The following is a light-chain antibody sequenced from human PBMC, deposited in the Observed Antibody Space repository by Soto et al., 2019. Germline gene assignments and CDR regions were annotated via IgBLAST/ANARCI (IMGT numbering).Light chain of an antibody. V-gene: IGLV2-8*01. Sequence: QSVLTQPPSASGSPGQSVTISCTGTKNDIGVYDFVSWYQHHPGKAPRLIISEVSNRPSGVPDRFSGSKSGDTASPTVSALQAEDEADYYCSSYTDRNNLVFGTGTKATVL. CDR3: SSYTDRNNLV. CDR2: EVS. J-gene: IGLJ1*01. CDR1: KNDIGVYDF.